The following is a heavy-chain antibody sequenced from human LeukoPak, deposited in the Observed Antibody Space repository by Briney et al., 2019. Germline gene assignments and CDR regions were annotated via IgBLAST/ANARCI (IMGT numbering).Heavy chain of an antibody. J-gene: IGHJ4*02. CDR1: GFTFSSYA. D-gene: IGHD2-15*01. V-gene: IGHV3-23*01. Sequence: PGGSLRLSCAASGFTFSSYAMSWVRQAPGKGLEWVSAISGSGGSTYYADSVKGRFTISRENSKNTLYLQMNSLRAEDTAVYYCAKDGPPIVVVVAATPGYFDYWGQGTLVTVSS. CDR2: ISGSGGST. CDR3: AKDGPPIVVVVAATPGYFDY.